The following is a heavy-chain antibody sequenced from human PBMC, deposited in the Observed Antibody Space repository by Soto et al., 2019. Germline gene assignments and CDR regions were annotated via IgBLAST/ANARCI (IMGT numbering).Heavy chain of an antibody. D-gene: IGHD3-22*01. V-gene: IGHV1-69*06. J-gene: IGHJ6*02. CDR2: IIPISETT. CDR3: ARALLSHSYDSGGYDPYFHAMDV. CDR1: GGTFSSLD. Sequence: EASVKVSCKASGGTFSSLDINWVRQAPGQGLEWMGGIIPISETTNYAQIFQGRVSIVADKSTSTAYMELSRLRSEDTAVYYCARALLSHSYDSGGYDPYFHAMDVWGQGTPVTVSS.